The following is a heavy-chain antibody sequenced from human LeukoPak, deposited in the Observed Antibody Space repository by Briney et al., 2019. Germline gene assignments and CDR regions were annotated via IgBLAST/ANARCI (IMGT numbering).Heavy chain of an antibody. J-gene: IGHJ6*02. D-gene: IGHD2-21*02. CDR1: GYTFTSYG. V-gene: IGHV1-18*01. CDR3: VRDLGIVVVTATPYYYYYGMDV. Sequence: GASVKVSCKASGYTFTSYGISWVRQAPGQGLEWMGWISAYNGNTNYAQKLQGRVTMTTDTSTSTAYMELRSLRSDDTAVYYCVRDLGIVVVTATPYYYYYGMDVWGQGTTVTVSS. CDR2: ISAYNGNT.